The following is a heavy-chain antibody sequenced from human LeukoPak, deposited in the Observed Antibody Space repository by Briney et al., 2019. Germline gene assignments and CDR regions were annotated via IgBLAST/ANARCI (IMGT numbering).Heavy chain of an antibody. CDR1: GYTFTSYY. V-gene: IGHV1-46*01. D-gene: IGHD2-21*02. J-gene: IGHJ3*02. CDR2: INPSGGST. Sequence: GASVKVSCKASGYTFTSYYMHWVRQAPGQGLEWMGIINPSGGSTSYAQKFQGRVTMTRDMSTSTVYMELSSLRSEDTAVYYCARVAYCGGDCYSNAFDIWGQGTMVTVSS. CDR3: ARVAYCGGDCYSNAFDI.